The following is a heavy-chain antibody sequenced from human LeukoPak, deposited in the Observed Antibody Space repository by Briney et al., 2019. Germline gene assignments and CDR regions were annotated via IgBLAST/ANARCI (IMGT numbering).Heavy chain of an antibody. V-gene: IGHV3-48*02. CDR1: GFTFSSYS. CDR3: ARAGRGYYFDY. Sequence: PGGPLRLSCAGSGFTFSSYSMNWVRQAPGKGLELVSYISSSSTTIYYADSLKGRFTISRDNAKNSLSLQMNSLRDEDTAVYYCARAGRGYYFDYWGQGTLVIVSS. D-gene: IGHD3-10*01. CDR2: ISSSSTTI. J-gene: IGHJ4*02.